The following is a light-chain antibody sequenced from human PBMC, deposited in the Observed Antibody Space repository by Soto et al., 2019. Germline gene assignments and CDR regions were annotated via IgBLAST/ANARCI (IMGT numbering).Light chain of an antibody. V-gene: IGKV3-15*01. J-gene: IGKJ1*01. Sequence: EIVMTQSPATLFVSPGERATLSCRASQSISDNLAWYQQKPGQAPRLLIYAASTRATGIPARISGSGSGTEFTLTISSLQSEDFAVYYCQQYDNWPKTFGQGTKVEIK. CDR2: AAS. CDR1: QSISDN. CDR3: QQYDNWPKT.